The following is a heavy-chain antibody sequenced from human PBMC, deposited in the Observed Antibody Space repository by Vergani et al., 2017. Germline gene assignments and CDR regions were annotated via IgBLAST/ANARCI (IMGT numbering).Heavy chain of an antibody. D-gene: IGHD2-2*01. Sequence: QVQLVQSGAEVKKPGSSVKVSCKASGGTFSSYAISWVRQAPGQGLEWMGGIIPIFGTANYAQKFQGRVTITADESTSTAYMELSSLRSEDTAVYYCANSYCSSLSCYAFYGMEVWGQGTTVTVSS. V-gene: IGHV1-69*12. CDR1: GGTFSSYA. CDR3: ANSYCSSLSCYAFYGMEV. CDR2: IIPIFGTA. J-gene: IGHJ6*02.